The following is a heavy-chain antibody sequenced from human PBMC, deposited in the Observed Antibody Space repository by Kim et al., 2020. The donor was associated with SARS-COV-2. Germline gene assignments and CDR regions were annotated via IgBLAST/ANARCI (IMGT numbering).Heavy chain of an antibody. D-gene: IGHD5-18*01. CDR1: GFTFDDYA. CDR2: ISWNSGSI. Sequence: GGSLRLSCAASGFTFDDYAMHWVRQAPGKGLEWVSGISWNSGSIGYADSVKGRFTISRDNAKNSLYLQMNSLRAEDTALYYCAKEGTDTAMAMSPFDYWG. V-gene: IGHV3-9*01. CDR3: AKEGTDTAMAMSPFDY. J-gene: IGHJ4*01.